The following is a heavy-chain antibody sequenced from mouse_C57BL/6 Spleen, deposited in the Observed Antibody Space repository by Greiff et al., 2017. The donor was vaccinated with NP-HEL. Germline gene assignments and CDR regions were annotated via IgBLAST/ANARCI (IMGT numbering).Heavy chain of an antibody. CDR1: GFTFSDYG. CDR2: ISSGSSTI. CDR3: ARGEIRAWFAY. V-gene: IGHV5-17*01. Sequence: EVKVEESGGGLVKPGGSLKLSCAASGFTFSDYGMHWVRQAPEKGLEWVAYISSGSSTIYYADTVKGRFTISRDNAKNTLFLQMTSLRSEDTAMYYCARGEIRAWFAYWGQGTLVTVSA. J-gene: IGHJ3*01.